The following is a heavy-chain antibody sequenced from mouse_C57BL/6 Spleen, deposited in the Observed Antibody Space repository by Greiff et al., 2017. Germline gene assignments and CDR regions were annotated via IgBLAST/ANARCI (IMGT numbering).Heavy chain of an antibody. Sequence: VQLQQPGAELVRPGSSVKLSCKASGYTFTSYWMDWVKQRPGQGLEWIGNIYPSDSETHYNQKFKDKATVTVDKSSSTAYMQLSSLTSEDSAVYYCARDGSNLDFEVWGTGTTVTVSS. D-gene: IGHD2-5*01. CDR1: GYTFTSYW. CDR3: ARDGSNLDFEV. CDR2: IYPSDSET. V-gene: IGHV1-61*01. J-gene: IGHJ1*03.